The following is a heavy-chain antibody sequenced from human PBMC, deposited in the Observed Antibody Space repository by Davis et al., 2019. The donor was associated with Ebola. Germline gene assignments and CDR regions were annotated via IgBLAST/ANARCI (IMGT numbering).Heavy chain of an antibody. V-gene: IGHV4-34*01. CDR2: INHSGST. CDR1: GGSFSGYY. CDR3: ARGRGYQKSNWFDP. D-gene: IGHD5-12*01. J-gene: IGHJ5*02. Sequence: MPGGSLRLSCAVYGGSFSGYYWSWIRQPPGKGLEWIGEINHSGSTNYNPSLKSRVTISVDTSKNQFSLKLSSVTAADTAVYYCARGRGYQKSNWFDPWGQGTLVTVSS.